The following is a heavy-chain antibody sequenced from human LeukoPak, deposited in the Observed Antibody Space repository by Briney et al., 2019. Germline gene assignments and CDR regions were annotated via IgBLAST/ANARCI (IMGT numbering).Heavy chain of an antibody. CDR3: ARDGLRYRSGDSCYIAWFDP. Sequence: SETLSLTCTVSGGSISLYYWNWIRQPAGKGLEWIGRIYPSGNTNYNPSPKSRVTMSVDTSKNQFSLKLTSVTAADTAIYYCARDGLRYRSGDSCYIAWFDPWGQGTLVTVSS. D-gene: IGHD2-15*01. V-gene: IGHV4-4*07. CDR1: GGSISLYY. J-gene: IGHJ5*02. CDR2: IYPSGNT.